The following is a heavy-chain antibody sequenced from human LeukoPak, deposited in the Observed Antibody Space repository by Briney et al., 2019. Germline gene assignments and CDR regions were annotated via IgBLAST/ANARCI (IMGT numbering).Heavy chain of an antibody. CDR1: GFIVSGDF. J-gene: IGHJ4*02. CDR2: IYSDGST. CDR3: ATALYCSSTNCYLDY. D-gene: IGHD2-2*01. Sequence: GGSLRLSCAASGFIVSGDFMSWVRQAPGKGLEWVSVIYSDGSTYYADSVKGRFTISRDNSKNTLYLQMNSLRAEDTAVYYCATALYCSSTNCYLDYWGQGTLVTVSS. V-gene: IGHV3-53*01.